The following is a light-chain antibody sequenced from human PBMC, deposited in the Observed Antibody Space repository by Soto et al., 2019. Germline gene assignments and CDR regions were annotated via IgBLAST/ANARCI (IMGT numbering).Light chain of an antibody. V-gene: IGKV1-5*01. J-gene: IGKJ1*01. CDR3: HQFNSDSRA. CDR2: DAS. Sequence: DIQMTQSPSTLSASIGDRITITCRASRSISTWLAWYQQKPGKAPKLLIYDASTLESGVPSRFSGSGYGTDFTLTISILQSDDIATYYCHQFNSDSRAFGQGTRVDLK. CDR1: RSISTW.